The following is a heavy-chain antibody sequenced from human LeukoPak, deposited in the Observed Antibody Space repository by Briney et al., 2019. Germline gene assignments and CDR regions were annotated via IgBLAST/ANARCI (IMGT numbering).Heavy chain of an antibody. D-gene: IGHD2-2*02. CDR2: INHSGST. CDR1: GGSFSGYH. Sequence: PSETLSLTCAVSGGSFSGYHWSWIRQPPGKGLEWIGEINHSGSTTYNPSLKSRVTISVNTSKNQFSLKLSSVTAADTAVYYCARGAPRYCSSTSCYKGARNWFDPWGQGTLVTVSS. CDR3: ARGAPRYCSSTSCYKGARNWFDP. V-gene: IGHV4-34*01. J-gene: IGHJ5*02.